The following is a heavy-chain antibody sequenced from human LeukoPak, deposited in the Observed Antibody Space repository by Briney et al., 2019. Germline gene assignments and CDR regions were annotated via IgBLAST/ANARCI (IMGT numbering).Heavy chain of an antibody. CDR3: ARVPGSSGWNYYFDY. D-gene: IGHD6-19*01. Sequence: GGSLRLSCGGSGLTFSSYEMNWVRQAPGKGLEWVSYISSSGNTIYYADSVKGRFTISRDNAKNSLYLQMNSLRAEDTAVYYCARVPGSSGWNYYFDYWGQGTLVTVSS. CDR2: ISSSGNTI. J-gene: IGHJ4*02. CDR1: GLTFSSYE. V-gene: IGHV3-48*03.